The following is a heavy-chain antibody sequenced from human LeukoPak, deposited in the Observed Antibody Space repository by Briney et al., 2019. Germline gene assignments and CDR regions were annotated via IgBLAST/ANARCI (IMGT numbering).Heavy chain of an antibody. D-gene: IGHD5-12*01. CDR3: ARDGNSGYTFDY. J-gene: IGHJ4*02. Sequence: SETLSLTCTVSGGSISSYYWSWIRQPAGRGLEWIGRIYTSGSTKYNPSLKSRVTMSVDTSKNQFSLKLSSVTAADTAVYYCARDGNSGYTFDYWGQGTLVTVSS. V-gene: IGHV4-4*07. CDR1: GGSISSYY. CDR2: IYTSGST.